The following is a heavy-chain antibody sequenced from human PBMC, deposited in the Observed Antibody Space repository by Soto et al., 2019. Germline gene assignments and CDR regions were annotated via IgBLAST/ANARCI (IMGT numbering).Heavy chain of an antibody. CDR1: GGSFSGYY. CDR3: ARDRWTGGVTSARLYYFDY. D-gene: IGHD3-16*01. Sequence: SETLSLTCAVYGGSFSGYYWSWIRQPPGKGLEWIGEINHSGSTNYNPSLKSRVTISVDTSKNQFSLKLSSVTAADTAVYYCARDRWTGGVTSARLYYFDYWGQGTLVTVSS. J-gene: IGHJ4*02. CDR2: INHSGST. V-gene: IGHV4-34*01.